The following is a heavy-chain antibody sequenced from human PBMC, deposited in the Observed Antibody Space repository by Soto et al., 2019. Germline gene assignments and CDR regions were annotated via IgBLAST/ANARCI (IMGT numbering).Heavy chain of an antibody. CDR3: ARGFRGCIDCYGYQFDY. Sequence: QVQLVQSGAEVKKPGSSVKVSCKASGGTFSSYSISWVRQAPGQGLEWMAGIIPISGSTNYAQKFQGRVTITADESTSTAYMELNTLKFEDTAVYYCARGFRGCIDCYGYQFDYWGQGTLVTVSS. V-gene: IGHV1-69*01. J-gene: IGHJ4*02. CDR1: GGTFSSYS. D-gene: IGHD2-21*01. CDR2: IIPISGST.